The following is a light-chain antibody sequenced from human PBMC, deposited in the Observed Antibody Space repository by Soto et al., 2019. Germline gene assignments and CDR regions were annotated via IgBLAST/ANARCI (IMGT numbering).Light chain of an antibody. V-gene: IGKV3D-15*01. CDR2: GAS. CDR3: QQYNKWPLT. Sequence: EIVMTQSPATLSVSPGERATLSCRASQSVSSNLARYQQNPGQAPRLLIYGASTRATGIPARFSGSGSGTEFTLTISSLQSEEFAVYYCQQYNKWPLTFGGGTKVEIK. J-gene: IGKJ4*01. CDR1: QSVSSN.